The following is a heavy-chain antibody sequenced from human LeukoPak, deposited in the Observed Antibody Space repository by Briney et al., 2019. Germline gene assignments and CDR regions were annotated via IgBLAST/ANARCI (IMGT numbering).Heavy chain of an antibody. CDR3: ARDSNWFDP. CDR1: GGSFSGYY. CDR2: INHSGST. J-gene: IGHJ5*02. Sequence: SETLSLTCAVYGGSFSGYYWSWIRQPPRKGLEWIGEINHSGSTNYNPPLKSRVTISVDTSKNQFSLKLSSVTAADTAVYYCARDSNWFDPWGQGTLVTVSS. V-gene: IGHV4-34*01.